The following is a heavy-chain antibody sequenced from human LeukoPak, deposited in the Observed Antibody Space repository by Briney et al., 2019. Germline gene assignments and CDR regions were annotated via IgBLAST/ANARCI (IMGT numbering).Heavy chain of an antibody. CDR1: GYSFTSYW. Sequence: GECLKISCKGSGYSFTSYWISWVRQMPGKGLEWMGTIDPSASYTNYSPSFQGHVTISADKSISTAYLQWSSLKASDTAMYYCARGGKSAYGWFDPWGQGALVT. V-gene: IGHV5-10-1*01. D-gene: IGHD1-26*01. J-gene: IGHJ5*02. CDR2: IDPSASYT. CDR3: ARGGKSAYGWFDP.